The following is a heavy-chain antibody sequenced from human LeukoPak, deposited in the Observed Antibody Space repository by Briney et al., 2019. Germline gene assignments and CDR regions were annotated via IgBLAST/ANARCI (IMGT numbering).Heavy chain of an antibody. J-gene: IGHJ6*02. D-gene: IGHD6-13*01. CDR2: IYDSGST. V-gene: IGHV4-39*01. CDR1: GGSIRSSYYY. Sequence: SETLSLTCTVSGGSIRSSYYYWGWIRQPPGKGLEWIGSIYDSGSTYYNPSLKSRVTISVDTSKNQFSLKLNSVTAADTAVYYCATGAAAGTHLLHYGMDVWGQGTTVTVSS. CDR3: ATGAAAGTHLLHYGMDV.